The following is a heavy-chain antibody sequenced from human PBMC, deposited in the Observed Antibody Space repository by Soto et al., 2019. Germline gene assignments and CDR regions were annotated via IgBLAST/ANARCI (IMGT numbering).Heavy chain of an antibody. J-gene: IGHJ3*02. CDR3: GRPFAAGVVLSAAFHI. D-gene: IGHD3-3*01. CDR1: GYTFTSYG. CDR2: ISAYNGNT. V-gene: IGHV1-18*01. Sequence: ASVKVSCKASGYTFTSYGISWVRQAPGQGLEWMGRISAYNGNTNYAQKLQGRVTMTTDTSTSTAYMELRSLRSDDTAVYYCGRPFAAGVVLSAAFHIWSQGTTVTVSS.